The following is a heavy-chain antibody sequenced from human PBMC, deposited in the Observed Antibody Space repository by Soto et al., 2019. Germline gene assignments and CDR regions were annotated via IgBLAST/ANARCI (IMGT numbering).Heavy chain of an antibody. Sequence: PGGSLRLSCAASGFTFSNYDMTWVRQAPGKGLEWVSTIDISGGGTYYAESVKGRFTISRDNSKNTLYLQMNSLRAEDTALYYCTEDDRGTGWYIPSAYWGQGTPVTVPS. CDR2: IDISGGGT. V-gene: IGHV3-23*01. CDR3: TEDDRGTGWYIPSAY. J-gene: IGHJ4*02. D-gene: IGHD6-19*01. CDR1: GFTFSNYD.